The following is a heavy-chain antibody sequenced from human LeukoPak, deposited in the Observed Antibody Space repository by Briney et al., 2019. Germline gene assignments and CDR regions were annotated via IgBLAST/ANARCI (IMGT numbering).Heavy chain of an antibody. CDR3: ASSNDYGDYGLDP. Sequence: SETLSLTCAVYGGSFSGYYWSWIRQPPGKGLEWIGEINHSGSTNYNPSLKSRVTISVDTSKNQFSLKLSSVTAADTAVYYCASSNDYGDYGLDPWGQGTLVTVSS. V-gene: IGHV4-34*01. CDR1: GGSFSGYY. J-gene: IGHJ5*02. D-gene: IGHD4-17*01. CDR2: INHSGST.